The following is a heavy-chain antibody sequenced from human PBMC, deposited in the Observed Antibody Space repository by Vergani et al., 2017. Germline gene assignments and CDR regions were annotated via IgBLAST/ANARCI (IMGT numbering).Heavy chain of an antibody. CDR1: GFTFSSYG. CDR2: IWYDGSNK. V-gene: IGHV3-33*01. CDR3: VRQYSGSNMDAFDI. D-gene: IGHD1-26*01. Sequence: LQLVESGGGLVQPGGSLRLSCAASGFTFSSYGMHWVRQAPGKGLEWVAVIWYDGSNKYYADSVKGRFTISRDNSKNTLYLQMNSLRAEDTAVYYCVRQYSGSNMDAFDIWGQGTMVTVSS. J-gene: IGHJ3*02.